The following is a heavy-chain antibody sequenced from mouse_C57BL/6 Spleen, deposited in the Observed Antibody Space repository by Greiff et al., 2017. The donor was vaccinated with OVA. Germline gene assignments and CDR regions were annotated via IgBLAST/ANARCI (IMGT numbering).Heavy chain of an antibody. J-gene: IGHJ1*03. CDR2: INYDGSST. CDR3: ARDRSSPGYFDV. D-gene: IGHD1-1*01. CDR1: GFTFSDYY. V-gene: IGHV5-16*01. Sequence: EVKVVESEGGLVQPGSSMKLSCTASGFTFSDYYMAWVRQVPEKGLEWVANINYDGSSTYYLDSLKSRFIISRDNAKNILYLQMSSLKSEDTAAYYCARDRSSPGYFDVWGTGTTVTVSS.